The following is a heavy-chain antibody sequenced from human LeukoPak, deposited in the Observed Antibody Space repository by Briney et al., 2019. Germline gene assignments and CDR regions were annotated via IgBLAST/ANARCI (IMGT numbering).Heavy chain of an antibody. CDR2: ISSNGGST. CDR3: ARVDGDYVFDY. CDR1: GFTFSSYA. V-gene: IGHV3-64*01. D-gene: IGHD4-17*01. Sequence: GGSLRLSCAASGFTFSSYAMHWVRQAPGKGLEYVSAISSNGGSTYYANSVKGRFTISRENAKNSLYLQMNSLRAGDTAVYYCARVDGDYVFDYWGQGTLVTVSS. J-gene: IGHJ4*02.